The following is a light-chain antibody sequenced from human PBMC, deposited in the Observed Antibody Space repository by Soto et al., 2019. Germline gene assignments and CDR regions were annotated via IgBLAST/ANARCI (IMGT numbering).Light chain of an antibody. CDR1: ASDVRGYNY. J-gene: IGLJ1*01. Sequence: QSVLTQPASVSGSPGQSITISFTGTASDVRGYNYVSWYQQHPGKAPKLMIHAVSNRPSGISSRFSGSKSGNTASLTISGPQSEDEADYFCWSYKSRTTYVFGTGTQVPVL. V-gene: IGLV2-14*01. CDR3: WSYKSRTTYV. CDR2: AVS.